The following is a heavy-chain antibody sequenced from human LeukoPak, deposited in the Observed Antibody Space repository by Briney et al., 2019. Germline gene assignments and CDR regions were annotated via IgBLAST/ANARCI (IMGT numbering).Heavy chain of an antibody. V-gene: IGHV4-34*01. CDR2: IHPHGIF. Sequence: SETLSLTCAVYGGSFSVYYCSWIRQPPGKGLEWIGEIHPHGIFYYNSSLMSRVTISIDTSKSQFSLRLTSVTAADTAIYYCSRGRDRSKAGDHWGQGSLVTVSS. CDR3: SRGRDRSKAGDH. CDR1: GGSFSVYY. D-gene: IGHD5-24*01. J-gene: IGHJ4*02.